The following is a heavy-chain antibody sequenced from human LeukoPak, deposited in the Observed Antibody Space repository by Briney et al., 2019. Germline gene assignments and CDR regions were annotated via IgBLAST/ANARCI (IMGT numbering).Heavy chain of an antibody. J-gene: IGHJ4*02. D-gene: IGHD5-24*01. V-gene: IGHV3-30-3*01. Sequence: GGSLRLSCAASGFTFSSYAMHWVRQAPGKGLEWVAVISYDGSNKYYADSVKGRFTISRDNSKNTLYLQMNSLRAEETAVYYCARGDLPQYYFDYWGQGTLVTVSS. CDR2: ISYDGSNK. CDR3: ARGDLPQYYFDY. CDR1: GFTFSSYA.